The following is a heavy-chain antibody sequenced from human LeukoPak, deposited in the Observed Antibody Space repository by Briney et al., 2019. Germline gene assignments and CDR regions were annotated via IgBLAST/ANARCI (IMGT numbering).Heavy chain of an antibody. V-gene: IGHV1-69*13. Sequence: SVKVSCKVSGYTLTELSMHWVRQAPGQGLEWMGGIIPIFGTANYAQKFQGRVTITADESTSTAYMELSSLRSEDTAVYYCARDVYDILTGYYNRWAPYYYYGMDVWGQGTTVTVSS. CDR3: ARDVYDILTGYYNRWAPYYYYGMDV. CDR1: GYTLTELS. J-gene: IGHJ6*02. CDR2: IIPIFGTA. D-gene: IGHD3-9*01.